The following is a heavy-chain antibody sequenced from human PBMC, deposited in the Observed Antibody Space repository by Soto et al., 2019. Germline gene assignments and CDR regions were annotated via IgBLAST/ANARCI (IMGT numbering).Heavy chain of an antibody. D-gene: IGHD6-13*01. V-gene: IGHV3-30-3*01. CDR3: ARTAGGRVRGALDI. Sequence: QEQLVESGGGVVQPGRSLRLSCVASGFTFRSYGMHWVRQAPGKGLEWVAVMSDDESKKYYADSVKGRFTISRDNSKNTVFLQMDTLISEDTAVYYCARTAGGRVRGALDIWGQGTMVTVSS. CDR2: MSDDESKK. J-gene: IGHJ3*02. CDR1: GFTFRSYG.